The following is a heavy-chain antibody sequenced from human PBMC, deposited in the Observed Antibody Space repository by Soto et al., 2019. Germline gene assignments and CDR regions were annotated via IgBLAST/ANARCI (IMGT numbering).Heavy chain of an antibody. Sequence: VQLVQSGAEVKKPGSSVKVSCKASGGTFSSYAISWVRQAPGQGLEWMGGIIPIFDTADYAQKFQGRVTITADESTNTAYMELSRLRSEDTAVYYCAGHSSGVPGYYYGMDVWGQGTTVTVSS. D-gene: IGHD3-22*01. V-gene: IGHV1-69*12. CDR2: IIPIFDTA. CDR3: AGHSSGVPGYYYGMDV. J-gene: IGHJ6*02. CDR1: GGTFSSYA.